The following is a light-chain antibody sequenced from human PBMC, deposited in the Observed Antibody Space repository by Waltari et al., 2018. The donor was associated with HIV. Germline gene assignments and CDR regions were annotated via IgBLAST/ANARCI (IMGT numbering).Light chain of an antibody. Sequence: SSGLTQPPSVSVSPGQTASISCSGHELGHKYVFWYQQKPGQSHVLLIYKDTERLSGISERFSGSNSGNTATLNIRGAQATDEAEYFCQALATWDSTSGGVFGTGTRVTVL. CDR1: ELGHKY. CDR2: KDT. J-gene: IGLJ1*01. V-gene: IGLV3-1*01. CDR3: QALATWDSTSGGV.